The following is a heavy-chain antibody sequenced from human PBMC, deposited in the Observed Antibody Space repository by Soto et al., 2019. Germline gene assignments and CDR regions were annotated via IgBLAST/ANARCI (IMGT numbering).Heavy chain of an antibody. CDR1: GYTFTSYG. CDR2: ISAYNGNT. D-gene: IGHD2-21*02. Sequence: QVQLVQSGAEVKKPGASVKVSCKASGYTFTSYGISWVRQAPGQGLEWMGWISAYNGNTNYAQKLQGRVTMTTDTSTRTAYMELRSLRSDDTAVYYCARVIHLGGNSGPNQFDYWGQGTLVTVSS. CDR3: ARVIHLGGNSGPNQFDY. V-gene: IGHV1-18*01. J-gene: IGHJ4*02.